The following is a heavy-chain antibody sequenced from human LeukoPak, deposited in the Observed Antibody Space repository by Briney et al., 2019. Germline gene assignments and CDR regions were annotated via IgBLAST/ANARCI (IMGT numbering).Heavy chain of an antibody. CDR2: IYYSGST. J-gene: IGHJ4*02. CDR1: GGSISSYY. Sequence: MTSETLSLTCTVSGGSISSYYWSWIRQPPGKGLEWIGYIYYSGSTNYNPSLKSRVNISVDTSKNQFSLKLSSVTAADTAVYYCAGSRPSKYYDSSGYYATLDYWGQGTLVTVSS. V-gene: IGHV4-59*08. CDR3: AGSRPSKYYDSSGYYATLDY. D-gene: IGHD3-22*01.